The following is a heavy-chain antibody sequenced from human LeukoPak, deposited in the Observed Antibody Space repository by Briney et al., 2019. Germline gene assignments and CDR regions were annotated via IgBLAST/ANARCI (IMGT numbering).Heavy chain of an antibody. J-gene: IGHJ4*02. Sequence: PGGSLRLSCAASGFTFSSHWMHWVRQAPGKGLVWVSRISSDASFTSYADSVKGRFTISRDNGKNTLFLQMNSLRAEDTAVYYCGGAGFRTVSATGLDYWGQGNLVTVSS. CDR2: ISSDASFT. CDR1: GFTFSSHW. CDR3: GGAGFRTVSATGLDY. D-gene: IGHD3-9*01. V-gene: IGHV3-74*01.